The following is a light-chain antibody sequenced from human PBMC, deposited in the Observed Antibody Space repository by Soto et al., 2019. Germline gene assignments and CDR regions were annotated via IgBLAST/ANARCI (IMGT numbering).Light chain of an antibody. CDR3: QQSHSDPLT. V-gene: IGKV1-39*01. CDR1: QSISTY. CDR2: VAS. J-gene: IGKJ4*01. Sequence: DIQMTQSPSSLSASVGDRVTVSCRASQSISTYLNWYQHNPGQAPSLLLYVASSLQSGVPSRFSGSGSGTEMTVTISRLQTAELATDDWQQSHSDPLTCGGGTKVEIK.